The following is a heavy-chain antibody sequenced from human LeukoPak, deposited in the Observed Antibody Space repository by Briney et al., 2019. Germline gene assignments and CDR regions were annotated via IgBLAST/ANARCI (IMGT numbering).Heavy chain of an antibody. CDR1: GFTFSSFW. D-gene: IGHD5-24*01. J-gene: IGHJ3*02. CDR2: MNIDGSEK. V-gene: IGHV3-7*01. CDR3: AKLGVATILNAFDI. Sequence: PGGSLRLSCAASGFTFSSFWMGWVRQTPGKRLEWVANMNIDGSEKYYADSVKGRFTISRDNSKNTLYLQMNSLRAEDTAVYYCAKLGVATILNAFDIWGQGTMVTVSS.